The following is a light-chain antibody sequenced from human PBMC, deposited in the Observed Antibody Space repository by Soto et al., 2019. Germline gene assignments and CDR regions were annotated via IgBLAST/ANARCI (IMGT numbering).Light chain of an antibody. CDR2: GAS. Sequence: EIVMTQSPATLSVSPGERATLSCRASQSVSSNLAWYQQKPGQAPRLLIYGASTRATGIPARFSGSGSGTDFTLNISSLQSEDFAVYYCQQYNNWITFGQGTRLEIK. CDR3: QQYNNWIT. V-gene: IGKV3-15*01. CDR1: QSVSSN. J-gene: IGKJ5*01.